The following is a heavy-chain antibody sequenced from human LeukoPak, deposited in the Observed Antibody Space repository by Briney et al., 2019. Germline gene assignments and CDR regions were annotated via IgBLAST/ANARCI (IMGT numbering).Heavy chain of an antibody. J-gene: IGHJ6*02. CDR3: ARGGNEYYYYGMDV. CDR1: GFTFSNYA. Sequence: GGSLRLSCAATGFTFSNYAMSWVRQAPGKGLECVSTISGSDGNTYYADSVKGRFTISRDTSKNTLYLQMSSLRSEDTAVYYCARGGNEYYYYGMDVWGQGTTVTVSS. D-gene: IGHD1-14*01. V-gene: IGHV3-23*01. CDR2: ISGSDGNT.